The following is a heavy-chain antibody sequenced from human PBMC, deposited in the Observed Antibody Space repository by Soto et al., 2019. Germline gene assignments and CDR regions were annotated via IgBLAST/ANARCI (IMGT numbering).Heavy chain of an antibody. CDR2: IIPILGIA. CDR3: ARFGGAAPYYYGMDV. J-gene: IGHJ6*02. Sequence: QVQLVQSGAEVKKPGSSVKVSCKASGGTLSSYTISWVRQAPGQGLEWMGRIIPILGIANYAQKFQGRVTITADKSTSTAYMELSSLRSEDTAVYYCARFGGAAPYYYGMDVWGQGTTVTVSS. D-gene: IGHD6-6*01. CDR1: GGTLSSYT. V-gene: IGHV1-69*02.